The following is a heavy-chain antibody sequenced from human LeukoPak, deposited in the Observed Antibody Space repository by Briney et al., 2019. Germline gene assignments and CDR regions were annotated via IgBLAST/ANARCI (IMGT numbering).Heavy chain of an antibody. J-gene: IGHJ4*02. D-gene: IGHD6-13*01. CDR3: ARDKAAPGHPDY. Sequence: SETLSLTCTVTISGCSMSSYYWSWIRQPPGKGLEWIGYIFYSGSTNYNPSLKSRVTISVDTSKNQFSLKLSSVTAADTAVYYCARDKAAPGHPDYWGQGTLVTVSS. CDR2: IFYSGST. V-gene: IGHV4-59*01. CDR1: GCSMSSYY.